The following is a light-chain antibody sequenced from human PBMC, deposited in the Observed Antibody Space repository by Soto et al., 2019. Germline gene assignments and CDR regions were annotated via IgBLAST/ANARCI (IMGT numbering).Light chain of an antibody. J-gene: IGKJ4*01. Sequence: DIQMTQSPSSLSASVGDRVTITCQASQDINNYLNWYQQKSGKAPKLLIYDASDLETGVPSRFSGSGSGTDFTLTISSLQPEDFATYFCQQSYTTPSFGGGTKVDIK. V-gene: IGKV1-39*01. CDR1: QDINNY. CDR3: QQSYTTPS. CDR2: DAS.